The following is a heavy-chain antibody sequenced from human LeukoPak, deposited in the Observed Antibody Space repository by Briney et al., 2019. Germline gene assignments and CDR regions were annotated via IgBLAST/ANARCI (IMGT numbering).Heavy chain of an antibody. CDR3: AKEGVADYYYYMDV. CDR2: IWYDGGNK. CDR1: GFTFSSYG. Sequence: GRSLRLSCAASGFTFSSYGMHWVRQAPGKGLEWVAVIWYDGGNKYYADSVKGRFTISRDNSKNTLYLQMNSLRAEDTAVYYCAKEGVADYYYYMDVWGKGTTVTVSS. D-gene: IGHD2-21*01. V-gene: IGHV3-33*06. J-gene: IGHJ6*03.